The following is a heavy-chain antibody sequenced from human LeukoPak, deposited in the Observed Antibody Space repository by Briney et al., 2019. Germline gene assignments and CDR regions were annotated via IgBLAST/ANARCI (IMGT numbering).Heavy chain of an antibody. CDR1: GGSISSGGYY. CDR2: IYYSGST. CDR3: ARLNRDYYGLNWFDP. V-gene: IGHV4-31*03. J-gene: IGHJ5*02. D-gene: IGHD3-10*01. Sequence: SETLSLTCTVSGGSISSGGYYWSWIRQHPGKGLEWIGYIYYSGSTYYNPSLKSRVTISVDTSKNQFSLKLSSVTAADTAVYYCARLNRDYYGLNWFDPWGQGTLVTVSS.